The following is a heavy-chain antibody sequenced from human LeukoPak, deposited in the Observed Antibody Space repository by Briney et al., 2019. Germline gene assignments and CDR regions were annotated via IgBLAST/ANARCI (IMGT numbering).Heavy chain of an antibody. CDR3: ARDRRAYYDFWSGSNDAFDI. Sequence: SVKVSCKASGGTFSSYAISWVRQAPGQGLEWMGGIIPIFGTANYAQKFQGRVTITTDESTSTAYVELSSLRSEDTAVYYCARDRRAYYDFWSGSNDAFDIWGQGTMVTVSS. J-gene: IGHJ3*02. CDR2: IIPIFGTA. D-gene: IGHD3-3*01. CDR1: GGTFSSYA. V-gene: IGHV1-69*05.